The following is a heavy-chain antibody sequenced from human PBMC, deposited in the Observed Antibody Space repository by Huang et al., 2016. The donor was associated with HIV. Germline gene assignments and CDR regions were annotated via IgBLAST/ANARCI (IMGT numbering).Heavy chain of an antibody. J-gene: IGHJ4*02. Sequence: QVQLVQSGAEVKKPGASVKVSCKASGYAFTSYYMHWVRQAPGQGLEWMGRINPRDGSTSYAQKVQGRVTTTRDTSTNTVFMELSSLRSEDTAVYYCARDRDFYDSSGYWGFNYFDYWGQGTLVTVSS. CDR2: INPRDGST. D-gene: IGHD3-22*01. CDR1: GYAFTSYY. CDR3: ARDRDFYDSSGYWGFNYFDY. V-gene: IGHV1-46*01.